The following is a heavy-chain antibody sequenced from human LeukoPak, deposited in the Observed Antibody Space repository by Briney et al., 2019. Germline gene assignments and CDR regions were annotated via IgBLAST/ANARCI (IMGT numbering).Heavy chain of an antibody. J-gene: IGHJ6*03. D-gene: IGHD2-2*01. CDR2: INPNSGGT. CDR1: GYTLTCYL. V-gene: IGHV1-2*02. Sequence: ASVQVSCKASGYTLTCYLMHWVRQAPGQGLEWMGWINPNSGGTIYPQKFRGRVTMTRDTSISTAFMELSRLTSDDTAVYYCARDRDCTSTSCYYYYMDVWGKGTTVSVSS. CDR3: ARDRDCTSTSCYYYYMDV.